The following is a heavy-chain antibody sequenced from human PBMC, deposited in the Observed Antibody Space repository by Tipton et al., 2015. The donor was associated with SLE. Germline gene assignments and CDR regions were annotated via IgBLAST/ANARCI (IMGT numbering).Heavy chain of an antibody. Sequence: TLSLTCTVSGGSISSYYWSWIRQPPGKGLEWIGSIYYSGSTYYNPSLKSRVTISVDTSKNQFSLKLSSVTAADTAVYYCARGYDFWSGLGGYWGQGTLVTVSS. V-gene: IGHV4-59*12. D-gene: IGHD3-3*01. CDR2: IYYSGST. J-gene: IGHJ4*02. CDR1: GGSISSYY. CDR3: ARGYDFWSGLGGY.